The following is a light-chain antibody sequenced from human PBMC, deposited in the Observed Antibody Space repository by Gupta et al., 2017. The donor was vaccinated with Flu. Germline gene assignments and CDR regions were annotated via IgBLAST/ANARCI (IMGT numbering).Light chain of an antibody. CDR3: HQYNSYSPDT. CDR2: KAS. J-gene: IGKJ2*01. V-gene: IGKV1-5*03. CDR1: QSINNW. Sequence: DIQMTQSPSTLSASVGDRVTITCRASQSINNWLVWYQQKPGKAPKLLIYKASSLQSGVPSRFSGSGSGKEFSLTISSRQPDDFAIYYCHQYNSYSPDTFGQGTKMEIK.